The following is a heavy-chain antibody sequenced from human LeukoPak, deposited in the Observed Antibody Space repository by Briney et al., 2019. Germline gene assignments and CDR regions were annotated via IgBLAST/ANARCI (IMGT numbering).Heavy chain of an antibody. V-gene: IGHV3-21*01. D-gene: IGHD2-8*01. CDR1: GFTFSTYN. Sequence: PGGSLRLSCAASGFTFSTYNMNWVRQAPGKGLEWVSSITSSSSYIYYADSVKGRFTISRDNSKNTLYLQMNSLRTEDTAVYYCANLASPRGDYNGYWGQGTLVTVSS. J-gene: IGHJ4*02. CDR2: ITSSSSYI. CDR3: ANLASPRGDYNGY.